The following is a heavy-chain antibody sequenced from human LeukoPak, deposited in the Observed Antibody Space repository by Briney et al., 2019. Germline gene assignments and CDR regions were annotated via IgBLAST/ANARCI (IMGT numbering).Heavy chain of an antibody. CDR3: VRHGGSYFIY. Sequence: SETLSLTCTVSGGSISGYYWSWIRQPPGKALEWIGYIHSSGNTVYNPSLKSRVTIAVDTSKNQFSLKLSSVTAVDTAIYYCVRHGGSYFIYWGQGTLVAVSS. V-gene: IGHV4-59*08. CDR1: GGSISGYY. D-gene: IGHD1-26*01. J-gene: IGHJ4*02. CDR2: IHSSGNT.